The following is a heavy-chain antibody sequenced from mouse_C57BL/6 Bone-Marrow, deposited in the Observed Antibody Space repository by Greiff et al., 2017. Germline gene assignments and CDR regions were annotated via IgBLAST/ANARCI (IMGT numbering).Heavy chain of an antibody. V-gene: IGHV2-2*01. J-gene: IGHJ4*01. Sequence: QVQLQQSGPGLVQPSQSLSITCTVSGFSLTSYGVHWVRPSPGKGLEWLGVLWSGGSTDYNAAFISRLSISKANSKSQVFFKMNSLQAYDTAIYYCARRGYYSNFHYAMDYWGQGTSVTVSS. CDR1: GFSLTSYG. CDR2: LWSGGST. CDR3: ARRGYYSNFHYAMDY. D-gene: IGHD2-5*01.